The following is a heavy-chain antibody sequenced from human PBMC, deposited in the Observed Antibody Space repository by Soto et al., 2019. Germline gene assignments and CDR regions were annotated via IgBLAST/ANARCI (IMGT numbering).Heavy chain of an antibody. D-gene: IGHD3-3*01. CDR3: AHDYDFGSGYYDSSWFDP. CDR2: IHWNDDK. V-gene: IGHV2-5*01. J-gene: IGHJ5*02. CDR1: GFSLRSRGVG. Sequence: SGPTLVNPTQPLTLTCTFSGFSLRSRGVGVGWIRQPPGKALEWLALIHWNDDKRYSPYLQSRLTITEDPSENQVVLTMTNVDPGDTATYYCAHDYDFGSGYYDSSWFDPWGQGTLVTVSS.